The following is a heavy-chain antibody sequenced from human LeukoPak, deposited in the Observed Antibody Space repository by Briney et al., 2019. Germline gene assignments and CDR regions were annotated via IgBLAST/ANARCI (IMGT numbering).Heavy chain of an antibody. CDR2: IYSSGST. Sequence: SETLSLTCTVSGVSVTSYYWSWLRQHAGRGLEWIGRIYSSGSTSYNPSRRSRLTMSVDTSKNQFSLNLSSVTAADTAVYYCARFTKVSSSSSGYYFDYWGQGTLVTVSS. V-gene: IGHV4-4*07. D-gene: IGHD6-13*01. CDR3: ARFTKVSSSSSGYYFDY. CDR1: GVSVTSYY. J-gene: IGHJ4*02.